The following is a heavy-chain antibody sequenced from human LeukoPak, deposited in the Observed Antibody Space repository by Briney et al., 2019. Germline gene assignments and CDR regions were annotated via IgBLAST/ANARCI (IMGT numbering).Heavy chain of an antibody. Sequence: GASVKVSCKASGYTFTSYDINWVRQATGQGLEWMGWMNPNSGNTGYAQKFQGRVTMTRNTSISTAYMELSSLRSEDTAVYYCARDGGDDFWSGFFLSSWFDPWGQGTLVTVSS. J-gene: IGHJ5*02. D-gene: IGHD3-3*01. CDR3: ARDGGDDFWSGFFLSSWFDP. CDR2: MNPNSGNT. V-gene: IGHV1-8*01. CDR1: GYTFTSYD.